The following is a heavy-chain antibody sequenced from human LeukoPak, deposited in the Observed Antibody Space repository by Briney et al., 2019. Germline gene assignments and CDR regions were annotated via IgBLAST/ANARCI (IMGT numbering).Heavy chain of an antibody. V-gene: IGHV3-23*01. Sequence: GGSLRLSCAASGFTFSSYAMSWVRQAPGKGLEWVSAISGSGGSTYYADSVKGRFTISRGNSKNTLYLQMNSLRAEDTAVYYCAKQLVEGYYFDYWGQGTLVTVSS. CDR1: GFTFSSYA. CDR2: ISGSGGST. J-gene: IGHJ4*02. CDR3: AKQLVEGYYFDY. D-gene: IGHD2-15*01.